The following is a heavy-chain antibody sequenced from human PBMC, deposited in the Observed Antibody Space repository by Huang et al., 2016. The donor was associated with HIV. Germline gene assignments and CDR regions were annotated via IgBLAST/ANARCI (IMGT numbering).Heavy chain of an antibody. V-gene: IGHV3-7*01. Sequence: VESGGRLVQPGGSIRLSCVGSTFRFGAYWMSWVRQSPGKGLEWVANIKQDESEKYYVDSVKGRFNISRDNAKKVLCLEMNNVRVEDTATYYCATKTAAMDIWGQGTTVTVS. D-gene: IGHD1-7*01. CDR3: ATKTAAMDI. J-gene: IGHJ6*02. CDR1: TFRFGAYW. CDR2: IKQDESEK.